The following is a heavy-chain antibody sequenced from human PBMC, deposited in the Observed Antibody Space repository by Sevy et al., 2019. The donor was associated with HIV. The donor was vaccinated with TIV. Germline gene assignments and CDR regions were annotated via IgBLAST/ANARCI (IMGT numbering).Heavy chain of an antibody. V-gene: IGHV3-9*01. Sequence: GASLRLSCAASGFTFDDYAMHWVRQAPGKGLEWVSGISWNSGSIGYADSVKGRFTISRDNAKNSLYLQMNSLRAEDTALYYCAKDIGYCSGGSCYIYGMDVWGQGTTVTVSS. CDR2: ISWNSGSI. CDR1: GFTFDDYA. CDR3: AKDIGYCSGGSCYIYGMDV. D-gene: IGHD2-15*01. J-gene: IGHJ6*02.